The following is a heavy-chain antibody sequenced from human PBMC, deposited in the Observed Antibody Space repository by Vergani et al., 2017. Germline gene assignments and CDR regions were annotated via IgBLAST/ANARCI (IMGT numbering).Heavy chain of an antibody. CDR2: ISGSGAIT. V-gene: IGHV3-23*01. Sequence: EVQLLESGGGLVQPGGTLRLSCAASGFTFSSYAMNWVRLAPGKGLEWVSGISGSGAITYYADSVEGRFTISRDNAKKSLFLQMNSLRAEDTAVYYCARGKGWRYYYGMNVWGQGTTVTVSS. CDR3: ARGKGWRYYYGMNV. CDR1: GFTFSSYA. J-gene: IGHJ6*02.